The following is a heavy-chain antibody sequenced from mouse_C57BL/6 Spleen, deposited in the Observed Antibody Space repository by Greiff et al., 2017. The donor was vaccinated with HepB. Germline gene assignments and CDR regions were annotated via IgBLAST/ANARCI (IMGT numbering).Heavy chain of an antibody. CDR3: AREDYYGSRPFDY. V-gene: IGHV1-52*01. J-gene: IGHJ2*01. CDR2: IDPSDSET. CDR1: GYTFTSYW. Sequence: VKLQQPGAELVRPGSSVKLSCKASGYTFTSYWMHWVKQRPIQGLEWIGNIDPSDSETHYNQKFKDKATLTVDKSSSTAYMQLSSLTSEDSAVYYCAREDYYGSRPFDYWGQGTTLTVSS. D-gene: IGHD1-1*01.